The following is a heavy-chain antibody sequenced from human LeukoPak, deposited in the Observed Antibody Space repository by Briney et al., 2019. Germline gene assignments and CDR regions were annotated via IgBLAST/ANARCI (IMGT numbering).Heavy chain of an antibody. CDR3: ARYGAGTYFDY. D-gene: IGHD3-10*01. CDR1: GFTVSSIY. Sequence: GGSLRLSCAASGFTVSSIYMSWVRQAPGKGLEWVSIIYSGGSAYYADSVKGRFTISRDNSKNTLYLQMNSLRAEDTAVYYCARYGAGTYFDYLGQGTLVTVSS. V-gene: IGHV3-66*01. CDR2: IYSGGSA. J-gene: IGHJ4*02.